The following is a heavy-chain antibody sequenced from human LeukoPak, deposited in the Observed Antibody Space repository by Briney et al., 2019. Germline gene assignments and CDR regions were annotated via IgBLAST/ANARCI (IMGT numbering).Heavy chain of an antibody. J-gene: IGHJ6*02. CDR1: GDSVSSNSAA. V-gene: IGHV6-1*01. CDR3: AKDLKEYDFWSGYYTGYYYYGMDV. D-gene: IGHD3-3*01. CDR2: TYYRSKWYN. Sequence: SQTLSLTCAISGDSVSSNSAAWNWIRQSPSRGLEWLGRTYYRSKWYNDYAVSVKSRMTINPDTSKNQFSLQLNSVTPEDTAVYYCAKDLKEYDFWSGYYTGYYYYGMDVWGQGTTVTVSS.